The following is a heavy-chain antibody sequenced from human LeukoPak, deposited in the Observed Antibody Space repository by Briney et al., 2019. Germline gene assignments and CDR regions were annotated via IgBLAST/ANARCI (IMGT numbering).Heavy chain of an antibody. CDR2: VNHSGST. D-gene: IGHD6-19*01. CDR1: GGSFSGSY. CDR3: ARDHSSGWTDY. J-gene: IGHJ4*02. Sequence: SETLSLTCAVSGGSFSGSYWNWIRQPPGKGLEWIGEVNHSGSTNYNPSLKSRVTVSVDTSKNQFSLKLSSVTAADTAVYYCARDHSSGWTDYWAQGTLVTVSS. V-gene: IGHV4-34*01.